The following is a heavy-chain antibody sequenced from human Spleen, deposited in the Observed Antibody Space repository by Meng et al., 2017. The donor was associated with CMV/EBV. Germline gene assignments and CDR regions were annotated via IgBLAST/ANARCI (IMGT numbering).Heavy chain of an antibody. D-gene: IGHD2/OR15-2a*01. CDR3: ARDSFPYSSDK. CDR2: INMGANEI. V-gene: IGHV3-7*01. CDR1: GFTFSTYW. Sequence: GGSLSLSCAASGFTFSTYWMTWVRQAPGKGPEWVATINMGANEIHYLDSVKGRFTITRDNGKNALYLQMNSLRTEDTAVYYCARDSFPYSSDKWGQGTLVTVSS. J-gene: IGHJ4*02.